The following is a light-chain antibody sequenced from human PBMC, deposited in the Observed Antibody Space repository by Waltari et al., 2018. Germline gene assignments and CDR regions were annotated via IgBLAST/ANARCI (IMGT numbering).Light chain of an antibody. J-gene: IGKJ1*01. CDR1: QNINNW. CDR2: EAS. Sequence: IQMTQSPSTLPASVGDRVTITCRASQNINNWLAWYQQTPGRAPKLLIYEASSLESGVPSRFRGSGSGTLFTLTITSLQPDDVALYYCQQYKTFSRTFGQGTQVEIK. V-gene: IGKV1-5*01. CDR3: QQYKTFSRT.